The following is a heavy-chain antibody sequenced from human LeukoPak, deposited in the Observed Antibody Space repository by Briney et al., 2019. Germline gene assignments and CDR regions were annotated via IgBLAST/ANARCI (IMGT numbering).Heavy chain of an antibody. CDR3: ARGGNSMTTVTTGWFDP. CDR1: GFTFSSYS. V-gene: IGHV3-21*01. CDR2: IRSSSSYI. J-gene: IGHJ5*02. D-gene: IGHD4-17*01. Sequence: PGGSLILSCAASGFTFSSYSMNWVRQAPGKGLEWVSSIRSSSSYIYYADSVKGRFTISRDNAKNSLYLQMNSLRAEDTAVYYCARGGNSMTTVTTGWFDPWGQGTLVTVSS.